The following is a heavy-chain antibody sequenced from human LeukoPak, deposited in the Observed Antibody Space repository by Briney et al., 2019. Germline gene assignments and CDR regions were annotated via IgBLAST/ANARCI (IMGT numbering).Heavy chain of an antibody. J-gene: IGHJ4*02. CDR3: ARAPRGYCSGGSCYYFRY. V-gene: IGHV1-46*01. CDR2: INPSGGST. D-gene: IGHD2-15*01. CDR1: GYRFTSYH. Sequence: ASVKVSCKAAGYRFTSYHMHWVRQAPGQGLEWMGIINPSGGSTNYAQKFQGRVNMTRDTSTSTVYMELSSLRSEDTAVYYCARAPRGYCSGGSCYYFRYWGQGTLVTVSS.